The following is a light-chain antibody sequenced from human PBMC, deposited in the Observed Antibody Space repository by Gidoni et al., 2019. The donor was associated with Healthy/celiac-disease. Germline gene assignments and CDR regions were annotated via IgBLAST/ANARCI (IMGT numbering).Light chain of an antibody. J-gene: IGKJ3*01. Sequence: EIVLTQSSVTLSLSPGERATLSCRASQSVSSSYLAWYQQKPGQAPRLLIYGASSRATGIPDRFSGSGSGTDFTLTISRLEPEDFAVYYCQQYGSSPRFTFGPGTKVDIK. CDR1: QSVSSSY. CDR3: QQYGSSPRFT. V-gene: IGKV3-20*01. CDR2: GAS.